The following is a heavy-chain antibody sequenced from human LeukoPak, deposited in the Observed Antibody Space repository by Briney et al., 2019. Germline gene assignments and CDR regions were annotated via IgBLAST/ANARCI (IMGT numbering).Heavy chain of an antibody. CDR3: ARDRGSGRTGYLDY. J-gene: IGHJ4*02. D-gene: IGHD1-26*01. CDR2: ISGSSSTI. Sequence: QAGGSLRLSCAASGITFSSYSMTWVRQAPGKGLEWVSYISGSSSTIYYADSVKGRFTISRDNAKNSLYLQMNSLRAEDTAVYYCARDRGSGRTGYLDYWGQGTLVTVSS. V-gene: IGHV3-48*04. CDR1: GITFSSYS.